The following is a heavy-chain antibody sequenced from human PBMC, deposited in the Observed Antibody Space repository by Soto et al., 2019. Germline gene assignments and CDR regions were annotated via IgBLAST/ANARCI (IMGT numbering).Heavy chain of an antibody. Sequence: PSETLSHTCIVSGGAINSDYWSWFRQPPGKRLEWIGYITHGGSTKYNPSLETRITLSIDTSRHQFSLHLSFVTAADTAVYSCASIPRARPSFGSFDYWGEGSLVT. J-gene: IGHJ4*02. CDR3: ASIPRARPSFGSFDY. D-gene: IGHD3-10*01. V-gene: IGHV4-59*01. CDR2: ITHGGST. CDR1: GGAINSDY.